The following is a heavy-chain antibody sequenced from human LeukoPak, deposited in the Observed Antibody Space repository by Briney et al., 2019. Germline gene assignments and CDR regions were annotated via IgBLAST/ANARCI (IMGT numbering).Heavy chain of an antibody. CDR3: ARQGWVLPPDAFDI. V-gene: IGHV4-38-2*01. CDR2: IYHSGSA. D-gene: IGHD3-16*01. Sequence: KPSETLSLTCAVSGYSISSGYYWGWIRQPPGKGLEWIGSIYHSGSAYYNPSLKSRVTISVDTSKNQFSLKLSSVTAADTAVYYCARQGWVLPPDAFDIWGQGTMVTVSS. J-gene: IGHJ3*02. CDR1: GYSISSGYY.